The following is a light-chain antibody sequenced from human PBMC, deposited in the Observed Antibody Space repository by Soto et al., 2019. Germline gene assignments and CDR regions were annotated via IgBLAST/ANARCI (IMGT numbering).Light chain of an antibody. V-gene: IGKV3-20*01. CDR2: GAS. Sequence: ENFFTQSPGTLSLSPGERATLSCRASQTVSSYLTWYQQRPGQAPRLLIYGASKRATGIPDRFSGSGSGTDFTLTISRLEPEDFALYYCQQYGTSPITFGQGTRLEIK. J-gene: IGKJ5*01. CDR3: QQYGTSPIT. CDR1: QTVSSY.